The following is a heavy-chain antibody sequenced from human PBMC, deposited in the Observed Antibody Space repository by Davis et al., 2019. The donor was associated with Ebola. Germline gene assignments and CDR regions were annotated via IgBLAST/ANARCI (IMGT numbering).Heavy chain of an antibody. V-gene: IGHV4-61*01. CDR1: GASVSSGRHY. CDR3: ARGLYYDSGSSYNGAFDY. Sequence: PSETLSLTCTVSGASVSSGRHYWSWIRQPPGKGLEWIGYVYPSGSTSYNSSLKSRVTISIDTSKNQFSLKLSSVTAADTALYYCARGLYYDSGSSYNGAFDYWGQGTLATVSS. J-gene: IGHJ4*02. D-gene: IGHD3-10*01. CDR2: VYPSGST.